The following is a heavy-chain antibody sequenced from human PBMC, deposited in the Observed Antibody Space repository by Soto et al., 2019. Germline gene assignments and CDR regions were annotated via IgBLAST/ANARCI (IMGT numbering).Heavy chain of an antibody. Sequence: GASVKVSCKASGYTFTGYYMHWVRQAPGQGLEWMGWINPNSGGTNYAQKFQGWVTMTRDTSISTAYMELSRLRSDDTAVYYCARAGRVRLGELSFXGYYWGQGTLVTVSS. V-gene: IGHV1-2*04. CDR3: ARAGRVRLGELSFXGYY. D-gene: IGHD3-16*02. J-gene: IGHJ4*02. CDR2: INPNSGGT. CDR1: GYTFTGYY.